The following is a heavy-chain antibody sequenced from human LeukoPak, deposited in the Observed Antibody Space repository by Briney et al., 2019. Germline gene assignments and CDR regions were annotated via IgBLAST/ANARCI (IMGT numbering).Heavy chain of an antibody. CDR3: ARDDTSAHFFDY. Sequence: GGSLRLSCAASGFTFKIYSRNWVRQAPGKGLEWVSSISTSSSHMYYADSVKGRFTISRDNAKNSLYLQMNTLRAEDTAVYYCARDDTSAHFFDYWGQGTLVTVSS. J-gene: IGHJ4*02. D-gene: IGHD3-10*01. CDR1: GFTFKIYS. CDR2: ISTSSSHM. V-gene: IGHV3-21*01.